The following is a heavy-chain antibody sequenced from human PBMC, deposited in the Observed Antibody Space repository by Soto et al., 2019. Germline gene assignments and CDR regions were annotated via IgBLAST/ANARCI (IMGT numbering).Heavy chain of an antibody. CDR3: ASGYYDILTGRDTKYYFDY. V-gene: IGHV4-30-2*05. Sequence: PSETLSLTCAVSGGSISSGGYSCNWIRQPPGKGLEWIGYIYHSGSTYYNPSLKSRVMISVDTSKNQFSLNLSSVTAADTAVYYCASGYYDILTGRDTKYYFDYWGQGALVTVS. J-gene: IGHJ4*02. CDR2: IYHSGST. D-gene: IGHD3-9*01. CDR1: GGSISSGGYS.